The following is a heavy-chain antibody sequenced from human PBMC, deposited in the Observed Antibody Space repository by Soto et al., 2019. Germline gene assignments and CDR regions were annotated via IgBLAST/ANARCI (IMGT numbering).Heavy chain of an antibody. D-gene: IGHD3-10*01. J-gene: IGHJ4*02. Sequence: SETLSLTCAVSGCSISSGGYSWSWIRQPPGKGLEWIGYIYHSGSTYYNPSLKSRVTISVDRSKNQFSLKLSSVTAADTAVYYCARAPRGNYGYPSYFDYWGQGTLVTVSS. CDR2: IYHSGST. V-gene: IGHV4-30-2*01. CDR1: GCSISSGGYS. CDR3: ARAPRGNYGYPSYFDY.